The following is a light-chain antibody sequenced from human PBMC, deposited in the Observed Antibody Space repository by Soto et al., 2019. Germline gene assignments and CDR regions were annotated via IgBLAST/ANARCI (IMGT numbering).Light chain of an antibody. CDR2: LLSDGSH. Sequence: QSVLTQSPSASASLGASVKLTCTLSSAHSDYAIAWHQQQPEKGPRYLMKLLSDGSHNKGDGIPDRFSGSSSGAERYLTISSLQSEDEADYYCQAWGTGIVVFGGGTKLTVL. CDR3: QAWGTGIVV. V-gene: IGLV4-69*01. CDR1: SAHSDYA. J-gene: IGLJ2*01.